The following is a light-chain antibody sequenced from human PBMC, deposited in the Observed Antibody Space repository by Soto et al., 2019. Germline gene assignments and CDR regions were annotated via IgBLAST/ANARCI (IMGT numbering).Light chain of an antibody. Sequence: QSALTQPPSASGSPGQSVTISCTGTSSDVGAYKYVSGYQHHPGKAPQLIIFAVSERPSGVPDRFSGSKSGNTASLTVSGLQAEDEADYYCSSYAGSNNLLFGGGTKLTVL. CDR2: AVS. J-gene: IGLJ2*01. V-gene: IGLV2-8*01. CDR3: SSYAGSNNLL. CDR1: SSDVGAYKY.